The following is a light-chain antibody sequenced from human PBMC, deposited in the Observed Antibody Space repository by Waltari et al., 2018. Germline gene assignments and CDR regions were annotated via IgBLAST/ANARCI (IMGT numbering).Light chain of an antibody. CDR3: SSYTSKTSLV. Sequence: QSALTQPASVSGSPGQSITISCTGPRDDIGFYNYVSWYQRHPGKAPKLIIYDVRNRPSGVSNRFSGSKSGITASLTISGLQAEDEAEYYCSSYTSKTSLVFGGGTKVTV. CDR2: DVR. CDR1: RDDIGFYNY. J-gene: IGLJ2*01. V-gene: IGLV2-14*03.